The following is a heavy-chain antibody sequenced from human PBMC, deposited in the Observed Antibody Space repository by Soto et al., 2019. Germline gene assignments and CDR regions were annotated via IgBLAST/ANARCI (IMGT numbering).Heavy chain of an antibody. CDR2: IWSDGSNK. Sequence: PGGSLRLSCAASGFSFSNYGMHWVRQAPGKGLEWVAVIWSDGSNKYYADSVKGRFTISRDNSKNTLNLQMDSLRAKDTAVYFCARDMDPMTTVTEVDYWGQGTLVTVSS. V-gene: IGHV3-33*01. CDR3: ARDMDPMTTVTEVDY. J-gene: IGHJ4*01. D-gene: IGHD4-17*01. CDR1: GFSFSNYG.